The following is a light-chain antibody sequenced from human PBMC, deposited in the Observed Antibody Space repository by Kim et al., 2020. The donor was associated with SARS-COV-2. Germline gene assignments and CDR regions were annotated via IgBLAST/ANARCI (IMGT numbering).Light chain of an antibody. Sequence: VSPEQTASRTCSGDKLGDKYACWYQQKPGQSPVLVIYQDSKRPSGIPERFSGSNSGNTATLTISGTQAMDEADYYCQAWDSSTVVFGGGTQLTVL. CDR2: QDS. CDR3: QAWDSSTVV. CDR1: KLGDKY. J-gene: IGLJ2*01. V-gene: IGLV3-1*01.